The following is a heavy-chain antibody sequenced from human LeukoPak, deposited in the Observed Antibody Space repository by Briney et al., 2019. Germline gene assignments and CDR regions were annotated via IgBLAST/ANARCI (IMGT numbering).Heavy chain of an antibody. V-gene: IGHV4-59*08. CDR2: IYYSEST. CDR3: ARRMKMGSIDY. Sequence: SETLSLTCTVSGGSISSYYWSWIRQPPGKGLEWIGYIYYSESTNYNPSLRSRVTISVDTSKNQFSLKLSSVTAADTAVYYCARRMKMGSIDYWGQGTLVTVSS. CDR1: GGSISSYY. D-gene: IGHD5-24*01. J-gene: IGHJ4*02.